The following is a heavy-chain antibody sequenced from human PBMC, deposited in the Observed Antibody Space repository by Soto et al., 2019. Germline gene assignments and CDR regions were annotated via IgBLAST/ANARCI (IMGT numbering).Heavy chain of an antibody. D-gene: IGHD1-1*01. J-gene: IGHJ5*02. CDR1: GASISSGGYY. CDR3: ARMFWVGTTDWFDP. CDR2: LYHTGST. Sequence: SETLSLTCTVSGASISSGGYYWSWIRQHPGKGLEWIGNLYHTGSTYYNPSLRSRLTISLDTSRTQYSLNLTSVTAADTAVYYCARMFWVGTTDWFDPWGQGILVTVS. V-gene: IGHV4-31*03.